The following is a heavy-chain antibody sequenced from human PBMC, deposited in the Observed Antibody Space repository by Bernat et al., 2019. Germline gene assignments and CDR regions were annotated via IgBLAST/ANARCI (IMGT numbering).Heavy chain of an antibody. CDR2: ISGSGGST. Sequence: EVQLVESGGGLVQPGGSLRLSCAASGFTFSSYAMSWVRQAPGKGLEWVSAISGSGGSTYYADSVKGRFTISRDNSKNTLYLQMNSLRAEDTAVYYCAKGEMAAAGTRKGGPDYWGQGTLVTVSS. CDR1: GFTFSSYA. J-gene: IGHJ4*02. V-gene: IGHV3-23*04. D-gene: IGHD6-13*01. CDR3: AKGEMAAAGTRKGGPDY.